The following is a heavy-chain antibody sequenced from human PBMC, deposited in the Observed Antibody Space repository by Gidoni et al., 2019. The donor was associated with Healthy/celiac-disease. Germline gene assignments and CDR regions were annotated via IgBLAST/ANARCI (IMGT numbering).Heavy chain of an antibody. J-gene: IGHJ6*02. V-gene: IGHV1-46*02. CDR3: ASPGFLERVSDYYYYGMDV. D-gene: IGHD3-3*01. CDR2: INPSVGST. Sequence: QVQLVQSGAEVKKPGASVKVSCKASGYTFNSYYMHWVRQAPGQGLEWMGIINPSVGSTSYAQKFQGRVTMTRDTSTSTVYMELSSLRSEDTAVYYCASPGFLERVSDYYYYGMDVWGQGTTVTVSS. CDR1: GYTFNSYY.